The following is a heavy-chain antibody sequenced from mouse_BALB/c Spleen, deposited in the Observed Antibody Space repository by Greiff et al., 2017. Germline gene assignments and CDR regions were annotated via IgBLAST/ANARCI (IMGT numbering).Heavy chain of an antibody. Sequence: EVQVVESGGGLVQPGGSMKLSCVASGFTFSNYWMNWVRQSPEKGLEWVAEIRLKSNNYATHYAESVKGRFTISRDDSKSSVYLQMNNLRAEDTGIYYCTKSYRYGWFDYWGQGTTLTVSS. D-gene: IGHD2-14*01. CDR1: GFTFSNYW. CDR3: TKSYRYGWFDY. J-gene: IGHJ2*01. V-gene: IGHV6-6*02. CDR2: IRLKSNNYAT.